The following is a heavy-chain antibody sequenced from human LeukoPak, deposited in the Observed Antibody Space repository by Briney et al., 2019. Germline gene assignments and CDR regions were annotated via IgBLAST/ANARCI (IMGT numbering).Heavy chain of an antibody. CDR2: ISTDGKSR. V-gene: IGHV3-48*03. J-gene: IGHJ5*02. D-gene: IGHD3-10*01. CDR3: VRAHHPGGWFDP. CDR1: GFTFSIYE. Sequence: GGSLRLSCAAFGFTFSIYEMNWVRQAPGKGLEWLSYISTDGKSRYDADSVKGRFTISRDNAKNSLYLQMNSLTAEDTAVHYCVRAHHPGGWFDPWGQGTLVTVSS.